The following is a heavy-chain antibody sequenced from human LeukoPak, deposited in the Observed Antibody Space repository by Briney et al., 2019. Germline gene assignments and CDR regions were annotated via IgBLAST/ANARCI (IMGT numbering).Heavy chain of an antibody. D-gene: IGHD3-22*01. CDR3: ARRPYDSSGYYHSYYMDV. CDR2: INHSGST. V-gene: IGHV4-34*01. Sequence: PSETLSLTCAVYGGSFSGYYWSWIRQPPGKGLEWIGEINHSGSTNYNPSLKSRVTISVDTSKNQFSLKLSSVTAADTAVYYCARRPYDSSGYYHSYYMDVWGKGTTVTISS. J-gene: IGHJ6*03. CDR1: GGSFSGYY.